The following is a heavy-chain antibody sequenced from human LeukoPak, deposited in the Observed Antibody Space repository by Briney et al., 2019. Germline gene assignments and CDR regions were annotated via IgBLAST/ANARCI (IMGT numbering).Heavy chain of an antibody. CDR3: GGIAAAGRDVDY. J-gene: IGHJ4*02. Sequence: SETLSLTCTVSGGSISSYYWSWIGQPPGKGLEWIGYIYYSGSTNYNPSLKSRVTISVDTSKNQFSLKLSSVTAADTAVYYCGGIAAAGRDVDYWGQGTLVTVSS. D-gene: IGHD6-13*01. CDR1: GGSISSYY. V-gene: IGHV4-59*01. CDR2: IYYSGST.